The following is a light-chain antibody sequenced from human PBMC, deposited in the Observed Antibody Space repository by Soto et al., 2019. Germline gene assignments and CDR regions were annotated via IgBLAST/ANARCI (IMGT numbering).Light chain of an antibody. J-gene: IGKJ1*01. V-gene: IGKV3-11*01. CDR3: RQNGSSGT. Sequence: EIVLTQSLATLSLSPGERATLSCRASQSVSRYLAWYQQRPGQAPRLLINNTSNRFTGIPARFSGSGSGTDFTLTISSLEPEDFAVYYCRQNGSSGTFGQGPRWIS. CDR1: QSVSRY. CDR2: NTS.